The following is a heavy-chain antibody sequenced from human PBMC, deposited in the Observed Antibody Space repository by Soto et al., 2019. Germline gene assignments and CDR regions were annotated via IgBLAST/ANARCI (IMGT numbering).Heavy chain of an antibody. Sequence: QVQLVQSGSELKKPGASVNVSCKASGYSFTTYGINWVRQAPGQGLEWMGWINTNTGSPTYAQGVSGRFVFSLDTSVSTAHLQISSLKPEDTAVYYCAMDREYSSGYDNWGQGTLVTVSS. CDR3: AMDREYSSGYDN. CDR1: GYSFTTYG. J-gene: IGHJ4*02. V-gene: IGHV7-4-1*02. CDR2: INTNTGSP. D-gene: IGHD5-18*01.